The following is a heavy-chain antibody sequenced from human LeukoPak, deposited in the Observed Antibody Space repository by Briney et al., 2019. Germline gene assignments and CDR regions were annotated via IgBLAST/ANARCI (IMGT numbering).Heavy chain of an antibody. D-gene: IGHD1-7*01. CDR1: GGSFSGYY. V-gene: IGHV4-34*01. CDR3: ARGLVELPSHFDY. CDR2: INHSGST. Sequence: PSETLSLTCAVYGGSFSGYYWSWIRQPPGKGLEWIGEINHSGSTNYNPSLKSRVTISVDTSKNQFSLKLSSVTAADTAVYYCARGLVELPSHFDYWGQGTLVTVSS. J-gene: IGHJ4*02.